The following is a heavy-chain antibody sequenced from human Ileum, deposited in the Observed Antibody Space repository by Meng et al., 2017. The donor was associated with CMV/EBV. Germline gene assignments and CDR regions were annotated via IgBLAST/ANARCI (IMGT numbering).Heavy chain of an antibody. J-gene: IGHJ1*01. CDR2: VVPMFGTT. V-gene: IGHV1-69*05. D-gene: IGHD6-25*01. CDR3: ARAVSSGTWPIEYFPH. CDR1: SPFGGYT. Sequence: SPFGGYTVRWVRQAPGPGLEWMGGVVPMFGTTNYAQHFQDRVTITTDESMSTAYKELTSLRSEDTAVYYCARAVSSGTWPIEYFPHWGRGTLVTVSS.